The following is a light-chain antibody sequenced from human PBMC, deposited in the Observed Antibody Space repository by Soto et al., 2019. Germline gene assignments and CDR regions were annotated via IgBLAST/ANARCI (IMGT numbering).Light chain of an antibody. J-gene: IGKJ3*01. CDR3: QHSNHLPL. CDR1: KDIATY. Sequence: DIQMTKSPPPLSASVGARATRTCQASKDIATYLNWNQHKPGKAPNIVIYDASNSETGVPSRFSGSGSGTDFTSTISSLRPEDIATYYCQHSNHLPLFGPGTKVDV. V-gene: IGKV1-33*01. CDR2: DAS.